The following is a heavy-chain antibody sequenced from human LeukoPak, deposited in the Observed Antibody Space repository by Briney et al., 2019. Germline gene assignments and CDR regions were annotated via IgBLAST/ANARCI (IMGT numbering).Heavy chain of an antibody. Sequence: GGSLRLSCAASGFTFSSYSMNWVRQAPGKGLEWVSSISSSSSYIYYADSVKVRFTISRDNAKNSLYLQMNSLRAEDTAVYYCARSGETYYDFWSGYYNDAFDIWGQGTMVTVSS. CDR3: ARSGETYYDFWSGYYNDAFDI. D-gene: IGHD3-3*01. CDR2: ISSSSSYI. V-gene: IGHV3-21*01. J-gene: IGHJ3*02. CDR1: GFTFSSYS.